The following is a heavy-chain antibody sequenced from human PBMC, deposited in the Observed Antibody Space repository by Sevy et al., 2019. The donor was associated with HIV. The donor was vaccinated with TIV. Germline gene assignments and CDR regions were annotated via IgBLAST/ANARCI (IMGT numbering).Heavy chain of an antibody. J-gene: IGHJ4*02. CDR3: ARVIVVAAARRYYFDY. CDR1: GGSINSGAYY. Sequence: SETLSLTCTVSGGSINSGAYYWSWIRQHPGKGLEWIGYINYSGSTYYNSSLKSRVTISLDTSKNQFSLELSSVTAADTATYYCARVIVVAAARRYYFDYWGQGSLVTVSS. CDR2: INYSGST. V-gene: IGHV4-31*03. D-gene: IGHD3-16*02.